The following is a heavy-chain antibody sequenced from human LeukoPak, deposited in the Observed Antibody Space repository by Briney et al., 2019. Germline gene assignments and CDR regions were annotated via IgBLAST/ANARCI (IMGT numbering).Heavy chain of an antibody. CDR1: GGSISSYY. CDR3: ARATYYFGVDI. J-gene: IGHJ3*02. CDR2: IYYSGST. V-gene: IGHV4-59*01. Sequence: PSETLSLTCTVSGGSISSYYWSWIQQPPGKGLEWIGYIYYSGSTNYNPSLKSRVTISVDTSKNQFSLKLSSVTAADTAVYYCARATYYFGVDIWGQGTMVTVSS. D-gene: IGHD3-10*01.